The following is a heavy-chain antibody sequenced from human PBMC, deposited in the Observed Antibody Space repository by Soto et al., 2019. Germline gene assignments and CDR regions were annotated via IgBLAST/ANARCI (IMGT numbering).Heavy chain of an antibody. J-gene: IGHJ5*02. CDR2: IIPILGIA. V-gene: IGHV1-69*08. CDR3: ARDGDMITFGGVIAYNWFDP. Sequence: QIQLVQSGAEVKKPGSSVKVSCKASGGTFSSYTISWVRQAPGQGLEWMGRIIPILGIANYAQKFQGRVKITADKATSTAYMELSSLRSEDTAVYYCARDGDMITFGGVIAYNWFDPWGQGTLVTVSS. CDR1: GGTFSSYT. D-gene: IGHD3-16*02.